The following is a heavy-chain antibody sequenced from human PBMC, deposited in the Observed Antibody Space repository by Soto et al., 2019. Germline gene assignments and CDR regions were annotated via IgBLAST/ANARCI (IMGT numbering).Heavy chain of an antibody. CDR3: AFISGPVGTPGRAFDI. CDR1: GYTFTSYG. CDR2: ISAYNGNT. J-gene: IGHJ3*02. Sequence: QVQLVQSGAEVKKPGASVKVSCKASGYTFTSYGISWVRQAPGHGLEWMGWISAYNGNTNYAQKLQGRVTMTTDTATSTAYMELRSLRSDDTAVYYGAFISGPVGTPGRAFDIWGQGTMDTGSS. V-gene: IGHV1-18*01. D-gene: IGHD1-26*01.